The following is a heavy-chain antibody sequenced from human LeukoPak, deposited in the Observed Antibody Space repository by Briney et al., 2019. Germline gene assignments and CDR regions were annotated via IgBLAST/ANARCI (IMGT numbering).Heavy chain of an antibody. Sequence: GGSLRLSCVASGFTFASYAMTWVRQAPGKGLEWVSTISGSAGSTYYADSVKGRFTISRDNSKNTLYLQINNLRAEDTAVYYCATSSTWNRDTDYWGQGTLVTVSS. D-gene: IGHD6-13*01. CDR1: GFTFASYA. CDR2: ISGSAGST. V-gene: IGHV3-23*01. CDR3: ATSSTWNRDTDY. J-gene: IGHJ4*02.